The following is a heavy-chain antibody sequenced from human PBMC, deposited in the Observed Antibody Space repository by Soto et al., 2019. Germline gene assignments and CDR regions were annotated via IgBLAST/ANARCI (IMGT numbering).Heavy chain of an antibody. CDR2: IIPIFGTA. Sequence: QVQLVQSGAEVKKPGSSVKVSCKASGGTFSSYAISWVRQAPGQGLEWMGGIIPIFGTADYAQKFQGRVLITGDDFTSTAYRELSSLRSEDKAVYYCARNLGGNHYYYGMDVWGQGTTVTGSS. CDR1: GGTFSSYA. J-gene: IGHJ6*02. CDR3: ARNLGGNHYYYGMDV. D-gene: IGHD3-16*01. V-gene: IGHV1-69*12.